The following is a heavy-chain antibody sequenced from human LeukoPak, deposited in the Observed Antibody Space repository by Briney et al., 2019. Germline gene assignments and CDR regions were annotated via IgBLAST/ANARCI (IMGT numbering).Heavy chain of an antibody. CDR2: INPNSGGT. Sequence: ASVTVSCKASGYTFTGYYMHWVRQAPGQGLEWMGWINPNSGGTNYAQKFQGRVTMTRDTSISTAYMELSRLRSDDTAVYYCARGERDIVVVPAAGGSYFDYWGQGTLVTVSS. D-gene: IGHD2-2*01. CDR1: GYTFTGYY. CDR3: ARGERDIVVVPAAGGSYFDY. J-gene: IGHJ4*02. V-gene: IGHV1-2*02.